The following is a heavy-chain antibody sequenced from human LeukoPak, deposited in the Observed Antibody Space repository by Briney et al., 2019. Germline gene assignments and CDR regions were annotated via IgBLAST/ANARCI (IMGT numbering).Heavy chain of an antibody. Sequence: PGGSLRLSCAASGFTFGVYAMHWVRQAPGKGLEWVSGISWNSGKIGYADSVKGRFTISRDSAKNSLYLQMNSLRAEDSALYHCAKGPYGDYVGYFDYWGQGTLVTVSS. CDR1: GFTFGVYA. D-gene: IGHD4-17*01. CDR3: AKGPYGDYVGYFDY. CDR2: ISWNSGKI. J-gene: IGHJ4*02. V-gene: IGHV3-9*01.